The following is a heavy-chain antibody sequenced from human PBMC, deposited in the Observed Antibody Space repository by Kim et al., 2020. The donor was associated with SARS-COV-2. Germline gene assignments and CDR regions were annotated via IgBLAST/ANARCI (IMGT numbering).Heavy chain of an antibody. J-gene: IGHJ4*02. Sequence: ASVKVSCKACGYMFTSYGFSWVRQAPGQGLEWLGWISARDGNTKYGQKVQGRVIITTDTSTNTAYMELWSLRSDDTAMYYCARGAYGDVSFDYWGQGTLV. CDR2: ISARDGNT. D-gene: IGHD4-17*01. CDR1: GYMFTSYG. CDR3: ARGAYGDVSFDY. V-gene: IGHV1-18*04.